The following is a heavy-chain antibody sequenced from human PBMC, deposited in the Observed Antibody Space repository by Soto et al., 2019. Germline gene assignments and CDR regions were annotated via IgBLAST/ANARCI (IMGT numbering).Heavy chain of an antibody. V-gene: IGHV1-18*01. CDR2: ISGYNGKT. CDR3: ARDTGYSSSPAP. Sequence: QVQVVQSGGEVKKPGASVRVSCKASGYTFTSYGISWVRQAPGQGLEWMGWISGYNGKTNYAETVQGRVTMTTDTSTSTAYLEVRRLRSDDTAVYFCARDTGYSSSPAPWGQGTLVTVSS. D-gene: IGHD6-13*01. CDR1: GYTFTSYG. J-gene: IGHJ5*02.